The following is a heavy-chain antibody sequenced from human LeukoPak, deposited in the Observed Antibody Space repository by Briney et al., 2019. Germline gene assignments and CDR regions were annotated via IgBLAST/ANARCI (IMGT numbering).Heavy chain of an antibody. Sequence: PGGSLRLSCAASGFTVSSNYMNWVRQAPGRGLEWVSVIYSGGNTYYADSVKGRFTISRDNSKNTLYLQMNSLRAEDTAVYYCARDRVKGFDYWGQGTLVTVSS. J-gene: IGHJ4*02. CDR2: IYSGGNT. CDR3: ARDRVKGFDY. D-gene: IGHD4-23*01. CDR1: GFTVSSNY. V-gene: IGHV3-66*01.